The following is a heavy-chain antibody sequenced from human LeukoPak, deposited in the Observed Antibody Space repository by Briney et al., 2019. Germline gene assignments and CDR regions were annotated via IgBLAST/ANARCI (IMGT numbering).Heavy chain of an antibody. V-gene: IGHV4-34*01. CDR1: GGSFSGYY. CDR3: AREIIFGGEPKDY. J-gene: IGHJ4*02. Sequence: SETLSLTCAVYGGSFSGYYWSWIRQPPGKGLEWIGEINHSGSNNYNPSLKSRVTISVDTSKNQFSLKLSSVTAADTAVYYCAREIIFGGEPKDYWGQGTLVTVSS. CDR2: INHSGSN. D-gene: IGHD3-16*01.